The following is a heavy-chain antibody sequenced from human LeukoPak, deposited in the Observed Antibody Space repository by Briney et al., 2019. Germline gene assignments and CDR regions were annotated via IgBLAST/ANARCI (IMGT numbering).Heavy chain of an antibody. D-gene: IGHD6-13*01. CDR2: IIPIFGTA. CDR3: ASGGKRSSPSLKNYYYYYYMDV. CDR1: GGTFSSYA. Sequence: ASVTVSCKASGGTFSSYAISWVRQAPGQGLEWMGGIIPIFGTANYAQKFQGRVTITTDESTSTAYMELSSLRSEDTAVYYCASGGKRSSPSLKNYYYYYYMDVWGKGTTVTVSS. V-gene: IGHV1-69*05. J-gene: IGHJ6*03.